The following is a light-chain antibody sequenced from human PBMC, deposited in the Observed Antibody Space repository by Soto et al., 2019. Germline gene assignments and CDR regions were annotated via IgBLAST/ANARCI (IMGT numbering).Light chain of an antibody. CDR1: QSVDGW. Sequence: DFQMTQSPSTLSASVGDRVTITCRASQSVDGWLAWYQQKPGRAPRLLIYKASSLETGVPSRFSGSGSGTEFTLTISSLQPDDFATYYCQQYNGYSRTFSQGTKVEIK. CDR2: KAS. J-gene: IGKJ1*01. V-gene: IGKV1-5*03. CDR3: QQYNGYSRT.